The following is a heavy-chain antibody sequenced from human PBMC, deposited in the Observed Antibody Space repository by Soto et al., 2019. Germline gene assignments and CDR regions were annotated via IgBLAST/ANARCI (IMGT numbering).Heavy chain of an antibody. J-gene: IGHJ4*02. CDR3: ARRKYCSSTTCFDY. CDR1: GFHFGPFW. Sequence: PGGSLRLSCAASGFHFGPFWMHWVRQAPGKGLVWVSIIYSDGYTYYAASVKGRFTISRDNFKNTLYLQMSSLRAEDTAVYYCARRKYCSSTTCFDYWGQGTLVTVSS. D-gene: IGHD2-2*01. CDR2: IYSDGYT. V-gene: IGHV3-66*01.